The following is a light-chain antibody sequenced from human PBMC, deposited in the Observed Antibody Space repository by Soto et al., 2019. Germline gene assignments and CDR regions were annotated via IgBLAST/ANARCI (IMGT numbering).Light chain of an antibody. CDR3: HQTYGTTRT. CDR2: AAS. V-gene: IGKV1-39*01. Sequence: DSPMTQSPSSLSASVGDRVTITCRASQSIGKYLNWYQQKPGEAPNLLIYAASILQSGVPSRFSGSSSGTDFTLTITSLQPEDFATYYCHQTYGTTRTFGQGTKVEIK. J-gene: IGKJ1*01. CDR1: QSIGKY.